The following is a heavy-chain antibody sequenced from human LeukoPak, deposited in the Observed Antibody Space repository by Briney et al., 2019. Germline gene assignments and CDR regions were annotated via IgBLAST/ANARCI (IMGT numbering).Heavy chain of an antibody. CDR2: IIPIFGTA. CDR1: GGTFSSYA. CDR3: ARDQDTAMVTGALDY. D-gene: IGHD5-18*01. Sequence: ASVKVSCKASGGTFSSYAISWVRQAPGQGLEWMGGIIPIFGTANYAQKFQGRVTITADESTSTAYMELSSLRSEDTAVYYCARDQDTAMVTGALDYWGQGTLVTVSS. J-gene: IGHJ4*02. V-gene: IGHV1-69*13.